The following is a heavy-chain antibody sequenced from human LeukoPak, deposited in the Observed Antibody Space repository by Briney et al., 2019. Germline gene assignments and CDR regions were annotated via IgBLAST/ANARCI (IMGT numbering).Heavy chain of an antibody. D-gene: IGHD3-10*01. V-gene: IGHV3-21*01. CDR2: ISSSSSYI. CDR1: GFTFSSYS. CDR3: ARAKGLLLWFGELFSAFDI. J-gene: IGHJ3*02. Sequence: GGSLRLSCAASGFTFSSYSMNWVRQAPGKGLEWVSSISSSSSYIYYADSVKGRFTISRDNAKNSLYLQMNSLRAEDTAVYYCARAKGLLLWFGELFSAFDIWGQGTMVTVSS.